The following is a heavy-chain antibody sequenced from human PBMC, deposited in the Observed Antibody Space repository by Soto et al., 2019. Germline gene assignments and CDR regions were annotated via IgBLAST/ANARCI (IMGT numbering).Heavy chain of an antibody. CDR1: GFTFSSYW. CDR2: INSDGSST. Sequence: GGALRLSCAVSGFTFSSYWMHWVRQATGKGLVWVSRINSDGSSTSYADSVKGRFTISRDNAKNTLYLQMNSLRAEDTAVYYCVRTSLVVAAATREDYWGQGTLVTVSS. V-gene: IGHV3-74*01. D-gene: IGHD2-15*01. CDR3: VRTSLVVAAATREDY. J-gene: IGHJ4*02.